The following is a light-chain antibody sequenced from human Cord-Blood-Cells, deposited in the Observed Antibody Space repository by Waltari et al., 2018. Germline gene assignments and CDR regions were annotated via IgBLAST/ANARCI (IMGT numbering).Light chain of an antibody. CDR3: SSYTSSSTYV. CDR1: SSDVGGYNY. Sequence: QSALTQPASVSGSPGQSITTSCTGTSSDVGGYNYVSWYQQHPGKAPKLRIYDFSNRPSGVSNRFSGSKSGNTASLTISGLQAEDEADYYCSSYTSSSTYVFGTGTKVTVL. V-gene: IGLV2-14*01. J-gene: IGLJ1*01. CDR2: DFS.